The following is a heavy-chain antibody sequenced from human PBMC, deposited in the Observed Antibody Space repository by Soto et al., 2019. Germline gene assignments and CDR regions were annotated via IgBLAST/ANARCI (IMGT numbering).Heavy chain of an antibody. Sequence: ASVKVSCKASGGTFSSYAISWVRQAPGQGLEWMGGIIPIFGTANYAQKFQGRVTITADESTSTAYMELSSLRSEDTAVYYCAREALPNYDFWSGQEYYYYGMDVWGQGTTVTVS. J-gene: IGHJ6*02. CDR2: IIPIFGTA. V-gene: IGHV1-69*13. CDR3: AREALPNYDFWSGQEYYYYGMDV. D-gene: IGHD3-3*01. CDR1: GGTFSSYA.